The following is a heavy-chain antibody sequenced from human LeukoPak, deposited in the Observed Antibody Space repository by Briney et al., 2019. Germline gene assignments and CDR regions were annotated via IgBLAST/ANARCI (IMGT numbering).Heavy chain of an antibody. CDR2: INPSGGST. J-gene: IGHJ5*02. CDR3: ARVFPWEQTGFDP. CDR1: GYTFTSYY. V-gene: IGHV1-46*03. D-gene: IGHD1-26*01. Sequence: ASVKVSCKASGYTFTSYYMHWVRQAPGQGLEWMGIINPSGGSTSYTQKFQGRVTMTRDTSTSTVYMELSSLRSEDTAVYYCARVFPWEQTGFDPWGQGTLVTVSS.